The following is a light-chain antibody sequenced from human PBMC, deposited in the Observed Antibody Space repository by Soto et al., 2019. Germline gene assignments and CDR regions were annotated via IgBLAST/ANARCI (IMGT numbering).Light chain of an antibody. CDR1: NSDIGFYNY. Sequence: QSLLTHPASLSGSPGQSITISCTGSNSDIGFYNYVSWYQQHPGEAPKLIIYEVAKRPSGVSSRFSGSKSGNTASLTISGLQAEDEADYHCSSYTSSSPLYVFGTGTKVTAL. J-gene: IGLJ1*01. CDR2: EVA. V-gene: IGLV2-14*01. CDR3: SSYTSSSPLYV.